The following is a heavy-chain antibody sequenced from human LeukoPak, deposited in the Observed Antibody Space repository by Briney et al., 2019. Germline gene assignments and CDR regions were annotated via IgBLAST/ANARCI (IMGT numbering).Heavy chain of an antibody. CDR3: ARSLRDRYCSGTSCYWDY. CDR1: GYTFTGYY. CDR2: INPNSGGT. J-gene: IGHJ4*02. D-gene: IGHD2-2*01. V-gene: IGHV1-2*02. Sequence: ASVKVSCKASGYTFTGYYMHWVRQAPGQGLEWMGWINPNSGGTNYAQKFQGRVTMTRDTSISTAYMELSRLRSDDTAVYYCARSLRDRYCSGTSCYWDYWGQGTLVTVSS.